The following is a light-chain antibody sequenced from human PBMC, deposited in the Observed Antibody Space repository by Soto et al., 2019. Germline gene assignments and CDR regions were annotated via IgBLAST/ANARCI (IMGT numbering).Light chain of an antibody. V-gene: IGKV1-39*01. CDR1: QSISSY. J-gene: IGKJ1*01. CDR3: QQSYSTPWT. Sequence: DIQMTQSPSSLSASVGERVTITCRASQSISSYLNWYQQKPGKAPKFMIYAASSLQSGVPSRFSGSGSGTDFTLTISSLQPEDVATYYCQQSYSTPWTLGQGTKVDIK. CDR2: AAS.